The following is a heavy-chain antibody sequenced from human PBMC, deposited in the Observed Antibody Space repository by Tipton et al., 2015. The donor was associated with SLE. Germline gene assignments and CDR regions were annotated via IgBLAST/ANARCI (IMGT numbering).Heavy chain of an antibody. CDR3: AKDIGVYSSSSFDY. CDR2: ISWNSGSI. D-gene: IGHD6-6*01. Sequence: SLRLSCAASGFTFDDYAMHWVRQAPGKGLEWVSGISWNSGSIGYADSVKGRFTISRDNAKNSLYLQMNSLRAGDTALYYCAKDIGVYSSSSFDYWGQGTLVTVSS. V-gene: IGHV3-9*01. CDR1: GFTFDDYA. J-gene: IGHJ4*02.